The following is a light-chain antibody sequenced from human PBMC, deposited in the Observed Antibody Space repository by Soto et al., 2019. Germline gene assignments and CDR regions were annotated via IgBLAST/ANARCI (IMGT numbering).Light chain of an antibody. CDR1: SSDVGGYNY. V-gene: IGLV2-8*01. CDR3: SSYAGSNNV. Sequence: QSALTQPPSASGSPGQSVTISCTGTSSDVGGYNYVSWYQQHPGKAPKLMIYEVTERPSGVPDRFSGSKSGNTASLTVSGLQAEDEADYYFSSYAGSNNVFGTGTKLTVL. CDR2: EVT. J-gene: IGLJ1*01.